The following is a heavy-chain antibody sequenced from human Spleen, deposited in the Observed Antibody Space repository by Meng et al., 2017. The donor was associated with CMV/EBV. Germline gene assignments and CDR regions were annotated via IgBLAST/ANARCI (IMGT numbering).Heavy chain of an antibody. Sequence: ASGYTFSDYFIHWVRQVPGQGLEWMAWISPRTGATNSAQRFQGRVTMTRDTSINTAYMELNSLTSDDTAIYYCAREPGYDDNGPFDIWGQGTMVTVSS. CDR3: AREPGYDDNGPFDI. D-gene: IGHD4/OR15-4a*01. V-gene: IGHV1-2*02. CDR2: ISPRTGAT. J-gene: IGHJ3*02. CDR1: GYTFSDYF.